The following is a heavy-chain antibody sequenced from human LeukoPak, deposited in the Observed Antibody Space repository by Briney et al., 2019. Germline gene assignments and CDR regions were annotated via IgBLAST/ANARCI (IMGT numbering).Heavy chain of an antibody. Sequence: GGSLRLSCAASGFTVSSYYMSWVRQAPDMGLEWVSVLYNGGTTYYADSVKGRFTISRDNVKNTLFLQMNSLGAEDTALYYCARGWNTTPRSGFDIWGLGTMVTVSS. D-gene: IGHD1/OR15-1a*01. CDR1: GFTVSSYY. CDR3: ARGWNTTPRSGFDI. V-gene: IGHV3-53*01. CDR2: LYNGGTT. J-gene: IGHJ3*02.